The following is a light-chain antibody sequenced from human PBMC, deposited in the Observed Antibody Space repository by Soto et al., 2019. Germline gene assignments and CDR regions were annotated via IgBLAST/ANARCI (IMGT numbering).Light chain of an antibody. V-gene: IGKV4-1*01. CDR2: WAS. CDR1: QSVLYRSNNKNY. CDR3: QQYHSSWT. Sequence: DIVMTQSPDSLAVSLGERATINCKSSQSVLYRSNNKNYLAWYQQKPGQPPKLLIYWASTRESGVPDRFSGSGSGTDFTLNISSLQAEDVAVYYCQQYHSSWTFGQGTKVEIK. J-gene: IGKJ1*01.